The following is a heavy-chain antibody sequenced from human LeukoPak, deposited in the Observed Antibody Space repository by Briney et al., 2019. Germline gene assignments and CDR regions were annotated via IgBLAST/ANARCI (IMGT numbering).Heavy chain of an antibody. CDR1: GYTFTGYY. CDR2: INPNSGGT. J-gene: IGHJ1*01. D-gene: IGHD3-22*01. Sequence: GASVKVSCKASGYTFTGYYMHWVRQAPGQGLEGMGWINPNSGGTNYAQKFQGRVTMTRDTSISTAYMELSRLRSDDTAVYYCARDKAYYYDRSGYYDAEYFQHWGQGTPVTISS. CDR3: ARDKAYYYDRSGYYDAEYFQH. V-gene: IGHV1-2*02.